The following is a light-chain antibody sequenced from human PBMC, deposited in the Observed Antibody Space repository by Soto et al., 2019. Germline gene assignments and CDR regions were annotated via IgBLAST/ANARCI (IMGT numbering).Light chain of an antibody. CDR1: HNIINY. CDR2: VAS. Sequence: DIQMTQSPSSLSASVGDRVTITCRASHNIINYLNWYQQKPGKAPQLLIYVASMLERGVPSRFSGSGSGTDFTLTISSLQPEDFATYYCQQSYNAPITFGQGTRLEIK. V-gene: IGKV1-39*01. CDR3: QQSYNAPIT. J-gene: IGKJ5*01.